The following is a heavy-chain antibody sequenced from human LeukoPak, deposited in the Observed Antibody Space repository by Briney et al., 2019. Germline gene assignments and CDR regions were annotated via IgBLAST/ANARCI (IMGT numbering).Heavy chain of an antibody. D-gene: IGHD4-17*01. V-gene: IGHV1-46*01. CDR3: ARSSTVTVARWHFDL. Sequence: ASVKVSCKASGYTYTFYYIHWVRQAPGLGLEWMGKIHPSGGSTSYPQRFQGRVTMTRDTSTSTVYMELSSLESEDTAVYFCARSSTVTVARWHFDLWGRGTLVTVSS. CDR2: IHPSGGST. J-gene: IGHJ2*01. CDR1: GYTYTFYY.